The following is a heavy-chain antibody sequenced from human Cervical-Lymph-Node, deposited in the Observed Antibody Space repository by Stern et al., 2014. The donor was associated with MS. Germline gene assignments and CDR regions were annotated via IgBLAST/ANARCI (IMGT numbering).Heavy chain of an antibody. CDR2: ISGYQGNT. Sequence: QLVQSGAEVKKPGASVKVSCKASGYTFVSFGVTWVRQAPGQGLEWMGWISGYQGNTKYAQVYEDRITITADTSTNTAYMELTNLTSDDTGVYFCARVRVRRLESLSGSEGQKNYFDPWGQGTLVIVSS. J-gene: IGHJ5*02. CDR3: ARVRVRRLESLSGSEGQKNYFDP. V-gene: IGHV1-18*01. CDR1: GYTFVSFG. D-gene: IGHD3-9*01.